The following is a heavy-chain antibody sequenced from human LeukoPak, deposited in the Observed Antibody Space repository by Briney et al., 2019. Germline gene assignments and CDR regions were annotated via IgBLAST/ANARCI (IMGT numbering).Heavy chain of an antibody. J-gene: IGHJ2*01. V-gene: IGHV4-59*01. Sequence: SETLSLTCTVSGGSISSYYWSWIRQPPGKGLEWIGYIYYSGSTNYNPSLKSRVTISVDTSKNQFSLKLSSVTAADTAVYYCARVRRSSTGARYFDLWGRGTLVTVSS. CDR3: ARVRRSSTGARYFDL. CDR1: GGSISSYY. D-gene: IGHD4-17*01. CDR2: IYYSGST.